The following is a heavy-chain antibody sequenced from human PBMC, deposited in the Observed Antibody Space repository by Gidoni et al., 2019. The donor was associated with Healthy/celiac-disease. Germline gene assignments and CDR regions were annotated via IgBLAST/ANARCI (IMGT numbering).Heavy chain of an antibody. CDR1: GFTFSSYG. D-gene: IGHD1-26*01. Sequence: QVQLVESGGGVVQPGRSLRLSCAASGFTFSSYGMHWVRQAPGKGLEWVAVIWYDGSNKYYADSVKGRFTISRDNYKNTLYLQMNSLRAEDTAVYYCARDSTRQDSKPNSGSPPALDYWGQGTLVTVSS. CDR3: ARDSTRQDSKPNSGSPPALDY. CDR2: IWYDGSNK. J-gene: IGHJ4*02. V-gene: IGHV3-33*01.